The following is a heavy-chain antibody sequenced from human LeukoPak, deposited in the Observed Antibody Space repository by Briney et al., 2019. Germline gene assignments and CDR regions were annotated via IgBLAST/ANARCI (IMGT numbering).Heavy chain of an antibody. V-gene: IGHV3-30-3*01. J-gene: IGHJ3*01. CDR3: ARGVSFTGNTFLF. Sequence: PGGSLRLSCAASGFTFSNYAIHWVRQAPGKGLEWVTLFSYDGNSKYYADSVKGRFTISRDNSKNTLYLQMNSLRADDSAVYYCARGVSFTGNTFLFWGQGTFVTVSS. CDR1: GFTFSNYA. D-gene: IGHD4-23*01. CDR2: FSYDGNSK.